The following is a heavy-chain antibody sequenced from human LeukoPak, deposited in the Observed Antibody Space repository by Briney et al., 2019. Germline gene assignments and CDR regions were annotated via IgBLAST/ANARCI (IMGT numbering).Heavy chain of an antibody. V-gene: IGHV1-69*13. J-gene: IGHJ5*02. CDR2: IIPIFGTA. D-gene: IGHD3-10*01. CDR1: GYTFTGYY. Sequence: SVKVSCKASGYTFTGYYMHWVRQAPGQGLEWVGGIIPIFGTANYAQKFQGRVTITADESTSTAYMELSSLRSEDTAVYYCATGGRITMVRGVLYNWFDPWGQGTLVTVSS. CDR3: ATGGRITMVRGVLYNWFDP.